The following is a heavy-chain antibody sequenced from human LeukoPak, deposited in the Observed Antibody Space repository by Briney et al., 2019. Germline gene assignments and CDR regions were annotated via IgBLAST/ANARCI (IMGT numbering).Heavy chain of an antibody. CDR2: INSDGSWI. J-gene: IGHJ4*02. D-gene: IGHD2/OR15-2a*01. CDR3: VSFYETY. CDR1: GFTISNYW. Sequence: GGSLRLSCVGSGFTISNYWMHWVRQAPGKGLVWVSHINSDGSWISYADSVKGRFTISKDNAKNTVYLQMNNLRAEDTAVYYCVSFYETYWGRGTLVTVSS. V-gene: IGHV3-74*01.